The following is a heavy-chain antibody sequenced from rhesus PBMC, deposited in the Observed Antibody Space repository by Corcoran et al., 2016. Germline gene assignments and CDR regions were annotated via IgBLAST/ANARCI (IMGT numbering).Heavy chain of an antibody. CDR2: INGYSGRT. V-gene: IGHV4-80*01. D-gene: IGHD3-9*01. J-gene: IGHJ5-1*01. Sequence: QVQLPESGPGLVKPSETLSLPCAVSGGSFRSYWWNWIRQPPGKRLEWMGEINGYSGRTNYNPSPQGRGTSSMDVSKNQCSVRWTSVTAADTAVYYCTSPVRYRFDVWGPGVLVSVSS. CDR3: TSPVRYRFDV. CDR1: GGSFRSYW.